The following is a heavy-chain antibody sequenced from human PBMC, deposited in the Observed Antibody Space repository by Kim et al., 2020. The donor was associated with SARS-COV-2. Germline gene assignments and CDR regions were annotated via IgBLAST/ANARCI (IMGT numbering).Heavy chain of an antibody. D-gene: IGHD3-16*01. J-gene: IGHJ6*02. Sequence: YADAVKGRFTISRDNTKNTVYLQMHSRRGEDTAVYFCARTHSSAYAYAVDVWGQGTTVTVSS. CDR3: ARTHSSAYAYAVDV. V-gene: IGHV3-53*01.